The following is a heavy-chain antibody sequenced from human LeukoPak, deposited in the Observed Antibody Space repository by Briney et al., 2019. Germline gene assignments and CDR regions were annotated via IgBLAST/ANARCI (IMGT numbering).Heavy chain of an antibody. Sequence: GGSLRLSCAASGFTFSSYEMNWVRQAPGKGLEWVSYISSSGSTIYYADSVKGRFTISRDNAKNSLYQQMNSLRAEDTAVYYCARDPDYGDYGFDYRGQGTLVTVSS. V-gene: IGHV3-48*03. CDR2: ISSSGSTI. CDR1: GFTFSSYE. CDR3: ARDPDYGDYGFDY. D-gene: IGHD4-17*01. J-gene: IGHJ4*02.